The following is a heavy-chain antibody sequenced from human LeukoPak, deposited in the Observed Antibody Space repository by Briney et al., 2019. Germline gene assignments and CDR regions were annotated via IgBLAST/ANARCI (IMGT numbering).Heavy chain of an antibody. CDR3: ARLYYYDSSGYTNDY. D-gene: IGHD3-22*01. CDR1: GYTFTSYY. J-gene: IGHJ4*02. V-gene: IGHV1-46*01. Sequence: ASVKVSCKASGYTFTSYYMHWVRQAPGQGLEWMGIINPSGGSTSYAQKFQGRGTTTRDMSTSTVYMEVSSLRSEDTAVYYCARLYYYDSSGYTNDYWGQGTLVTVSS. CDR2: INPSGGST.